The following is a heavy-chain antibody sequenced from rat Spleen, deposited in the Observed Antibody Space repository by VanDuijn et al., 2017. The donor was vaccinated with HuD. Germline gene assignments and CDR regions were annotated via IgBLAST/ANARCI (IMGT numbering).Heavy chain of an antibody. J-gene: IGHJ2*01. D-gene: IGHD1-1*01. CDR3: ARENYYSADY. Sequence: EVQLVESGGGLVQPGRSLKLSCVASGFTFNKYWMNWIRQAPGKGLEWVASITNTGGNIYYPDSVKGRFTISRDNAHNTLYLQLNSLRSEDTATYYCARENYYSADYWGKGVMVTVSS. CDR1: GFTFNKYW. CDR2: ITNTGGNI. V-gene: IGHV5-31*01.